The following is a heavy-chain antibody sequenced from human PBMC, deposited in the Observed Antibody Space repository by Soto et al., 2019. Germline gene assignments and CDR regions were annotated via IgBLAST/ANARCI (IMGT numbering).Heavy chain of an antibody. CDR3: AREGQLWFYYYYYGMDV. D-gene: IGHD5-18*01. CDR2: INPNSGGT. Sequence: KVSCKASGYTFTGYYMHWVRQAPGQGLEWMGWINPNSGGTNYAQKFQGRVTMTRDTSISTAYMELSRLRSDDTAVYYCAREGQLWFYYYYYGMDVWGQGTTVTVSS. V-gene: IGHV1-2*02. CDR1: GYTFTGYY. J-gene: IGHJ6*02.